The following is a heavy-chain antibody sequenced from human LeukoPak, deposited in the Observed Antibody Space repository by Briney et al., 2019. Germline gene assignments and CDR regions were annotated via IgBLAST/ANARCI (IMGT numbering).Heavy chain of an antibody. J-gene: IGHJ4*02. D-gene: IGHD1-26*01. Sequence: PGGSLRLSCAASGFTFSSYAMSWVRQAPGKGLEWVSAISGGGGSTYYADSVKGRFTISRDNSKNTLYLQMNSLRAEETAVYYCAKDPYSGSYSIDYWGQGTLVTVSS. V-gene: IGHV3-23*01. CDR2: ISGGGGST. CDR1: GFTFSSYA. CDR3: AKDPYSGSYSIDY.